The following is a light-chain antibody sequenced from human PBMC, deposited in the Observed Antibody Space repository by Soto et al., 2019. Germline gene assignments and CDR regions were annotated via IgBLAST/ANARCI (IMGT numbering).Light chain of an antibody. V-gene: IGKV3-20*01. CDR1: QSVTSSY. J-gene: IGKJ1*01. Sequence: IVLTQSPGTLSLSPGVRATLSCRASQSVTSSYLAWYQQKPGQAPRLLIYGASSRATGIPDRISGSGSGEDFTLTISRLEPEDFAVYYCQQYGSSPGTFGQGTKVEI. CDR2: GAS. CDR3: QQYGSSPGT.